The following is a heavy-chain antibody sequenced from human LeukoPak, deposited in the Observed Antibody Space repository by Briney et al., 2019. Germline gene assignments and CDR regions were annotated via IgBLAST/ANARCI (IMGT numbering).Heavy chain of an antibody. J-gene: IGHJ4*02. V-gene: IGHV3-11*03. CDR1: RVSPSADE. CDR2: MTTSTKST. Sequence: PSSALSRVSPSADEVSSGPQAPGNGVGGMSDMTTSTKSTNYADSVRGRFTISRDNSKNTLFLQMNSLRTEDTALYYCARYCSGISCYSGVDYWGQGTLVTVSS. D-gene: IGHD2-15*01. CDR3: ARYCSGISCYSGVDY.